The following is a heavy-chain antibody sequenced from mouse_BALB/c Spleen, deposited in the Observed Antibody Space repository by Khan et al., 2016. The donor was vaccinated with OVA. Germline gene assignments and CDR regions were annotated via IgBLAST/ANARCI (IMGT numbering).Heavy chain of an antibody. V-gene: IGHV1-76*01. CDR3: AREEAMYYFDY. J-gene: IGHJ2*01. D-gene: IGHD3-2*02. CDR2: IYPGTDNT. CDR1: GYIFTSYW. Sequence: QVQLKESGAELVRPGTSVRLSCKTSGYIFTSYWIHWVKQRSGQGLEWIARIYPGTDNTYYNEKFKDKATLTAEKSSSTAYLQLSSLKYEDSAVFFCAREEAMYYFDYWGQGTTLTVSS.